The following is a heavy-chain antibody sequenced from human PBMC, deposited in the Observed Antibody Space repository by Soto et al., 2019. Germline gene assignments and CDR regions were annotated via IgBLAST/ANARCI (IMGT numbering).Heavy chain of an antibody. CDR2: IYYSGST. D-gene: IGHD6-13*01. J-gene: IGHJ4*02. CDR1: GGSISSYY. CDR3: ARSAMGIAAAFDY. V-gene: IGHV4-59*08. Sequence: PSETLSLTCTVSGGSISSYYWSWIRQHPGKGLEWIGYIYYSGSTNYNPSLKSRVTISVDTSKNQFSLKLSSVTAADTAVYYCARSAMGIAAAFDYWGQGTLVTVSS.